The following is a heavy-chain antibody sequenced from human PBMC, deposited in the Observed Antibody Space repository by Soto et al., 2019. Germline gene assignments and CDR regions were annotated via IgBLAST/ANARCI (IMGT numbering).Heavy chain of an antibody. Sequence: EVQLVESGGGLVQSGGSLRLSCIASGFSLTQYWMSWVRQTPRKGLEWVAKINEDGTKRDYMESVEGRFTISRDNAKNSVSIQMTSLRADDTAVYFCTRWDGRCSGGSCFFDSWGQGTLVTVSS. V-gene: IGHV3-7*01. J-gene: IGHJ4*02. D-gene: IGHD2-15*01. CDR2: INEDGTKR. CDR3: TRWDGRCSGGSCFFDS. CDR1: GFSLTQYW.